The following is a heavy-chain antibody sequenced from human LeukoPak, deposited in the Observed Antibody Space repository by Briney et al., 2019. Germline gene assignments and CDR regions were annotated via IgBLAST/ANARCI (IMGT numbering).Heavy chain of an antibody. CDR1: GFIFSSYA. CDR3: AKGGFGAMGL. Sequence: GGSLRLSCAASGFIFSSYAMSWVRQAPGKGLEWVSAISGSGGSTYYADSVKGRFTISRDNSKNTLYLQMNSLKAEDTAVYYCAKGGFGAMGLWGQGTLVTASS. V-gene: IGHV3-23*01. CDR2: ISGSGGST. D-gene: IGHD5-18*01. J-gene: IGHJ4*02.